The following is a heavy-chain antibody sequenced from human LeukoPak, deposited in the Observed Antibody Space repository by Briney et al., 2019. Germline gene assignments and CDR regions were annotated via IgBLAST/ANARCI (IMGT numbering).Heavy chain of an antibody. CDR1: GFTFSSYD. D-gene: IGHD4-17*01. J-gene: IGHJ6*02. CDR2: IGTAGDT. Sequence: GGSLRLSCAASGFTFSSYDMHWVRQATGKGLEWDSAIGTAGDTYYPGSVKGRFTISRENAKNSLYLQMNSLRAGDTAVYYCARGGRTTTVTTGYYYYGMDVWGQGTTVTVSS. V-gene: IGHV3-13*01. CDR3: ARGGRTTTVTTGYYYYGMDV.